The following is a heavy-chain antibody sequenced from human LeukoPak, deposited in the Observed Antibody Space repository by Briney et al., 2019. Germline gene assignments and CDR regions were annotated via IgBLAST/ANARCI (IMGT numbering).Heavy chain of an antibody. D-gene: IGHD6-13*01. CDR3: ASGSSSWYDPNSFDY. CDR2: IWYDGSNK. J-gene: IGHJ4*02. Sequence: PGGSLRLSCAASGFTFSSYGMHWVRQAPGKGLEWVAVIWYDGSNKYYADSVKGRFTISRDNSKNTLYLQMNSLRAEDTAVYCCASGSSSWYDPNSFDYWGQGTLVTVSS. CDR1: GFTFSSYG. V-gene: IGHV3-33*01.